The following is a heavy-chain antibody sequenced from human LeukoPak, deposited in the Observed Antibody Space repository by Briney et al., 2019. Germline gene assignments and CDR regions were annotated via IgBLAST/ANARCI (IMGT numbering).Heavy chain of an antibody. V-gene: IGHV4-4*02. CDR2: IYHSGST. D-gene: IGHD3-9*01. CDR3: ARESPPLRYFDSHSSFDY. Sequence: PSGTLSLTCAVSGGSISSSNWWSWVRQPPGKGLEWIGEIYHSGSTNYNPSLKSRVTISVDKSKNQFSLKLSSVTAADTAVYYCARESPPLRYFDSHSSFDYWGQGTLVTVSS. J-gene: IGHJ4*02. CDR1: GGSISSSNW.